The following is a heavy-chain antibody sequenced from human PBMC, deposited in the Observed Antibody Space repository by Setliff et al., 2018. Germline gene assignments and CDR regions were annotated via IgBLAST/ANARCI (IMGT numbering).Heavy chain of an antibody. V-gene: IGHV3-72*01. CDR3: IRDTHMSGAYYFDY. CDR1: GFTFSDHY. CDR2: SRDKPSSYTT. D-gene: IGHD1-26*01. J-gene: IGHJ4*02. Sequence: GGSLRLSCAASGFTFSDHYMDWVRQTPGKWLEWVGRSRDKPSSYTTEYAASVKGRFTISTDASKNSLFLQMNSLKTEDTAVYYCIRDTHMSGAYYFDYWGQGTLVTVSS.